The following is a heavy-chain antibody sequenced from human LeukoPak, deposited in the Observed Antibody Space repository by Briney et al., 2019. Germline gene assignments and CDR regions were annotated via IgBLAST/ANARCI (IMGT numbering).Heavy chain of an antibody. D-gene: IGHD4-17*01. CDR3: ARGYGDFRVEGRYFHS. Sequence: PSESLSPTCTVLAGSTCSYNSSWIRHPPGEGLEWIGDISYSVSPHTNPPLRSRVTLSIDTAQKHFSPRMKSVTAPRTGLYFCARGYGDFRVEGRYFHSWGQETLVTVSS. V-gene: IGHV4-59*08. CDR2: ISYSVSP. J-gene: IGHJ4*02. CDR1: AGSTCSYN.